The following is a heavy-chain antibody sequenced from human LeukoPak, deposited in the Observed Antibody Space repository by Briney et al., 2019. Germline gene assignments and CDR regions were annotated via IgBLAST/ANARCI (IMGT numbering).Heavy chain of an antibody. J-gene: IGHJ4*02. Sequence: PSETLSLTCAVYGGSFSGYHWSWIRQPPGKGLEWIGEINHSGSTNYNPSLKSRVTISVDTSKNQFSLKLSSVTAADTAVYYCARMNYVSSGWGAPFDYWGQGTLVTVSS. CDR2: INHSGST. CDR3: ARMNYVSSGWGAPFDY. V-gene: IGHV4-34*01. CDR1: GGSFSGYH. D-gene: IGHD1-7*01.